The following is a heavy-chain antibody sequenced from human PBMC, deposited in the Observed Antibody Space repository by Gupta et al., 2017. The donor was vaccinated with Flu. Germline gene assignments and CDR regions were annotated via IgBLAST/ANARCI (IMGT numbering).Heavy chain of an antibody. V-gene: IGHV1-18*01. CDR1: GYTFTSYG. Sequence: QVQLVQSGAEVKKPGASVKVSCKASGYTFTSYGISWVRQAPGQGLEWMGWISGDNGNKNYEQKVQGRVTMNTDTSTSKAYMELRSLRYDDTAVYYCARDWSGYWGQGTLVTVAS. CDR3: ARDWSGY. D-gene: IGHD3-3*01. CDR2: ISGDNGNK. J-gene: IGHJ4*02.